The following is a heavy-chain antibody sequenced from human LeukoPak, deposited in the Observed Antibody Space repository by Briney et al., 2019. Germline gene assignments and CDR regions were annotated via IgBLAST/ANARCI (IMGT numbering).Heavy chain of an antibody. D-gene: IGHD2-15*01. J-gene: IGHJ4*02. CDR3: ARDEYCSGGSCKGDFDY. CDR2: ISSSSSNI. CDR1: GFTLSNKI. Sequence: GASLILSCAASGFTLSNKIMSWVRQAPGKGLEWVSYISSSSSNIYYADSVKGRFTISRDNAKNSLYLQMNSLRAEDTAVYYCARDEYCSGGSCKGDFDYWGQGTLVTVSS. V-gene: IGHV3-48*01.